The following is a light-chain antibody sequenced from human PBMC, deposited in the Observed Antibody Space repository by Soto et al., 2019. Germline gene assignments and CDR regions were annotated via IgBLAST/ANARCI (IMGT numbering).Light chain of an antibody. CDR1: SSGVGAYTS. CDR3: ISYTGSDTSYV. CDR2: EVS. Sequence: QPVRTQPASVSGSAGQCITISCSGTSSGVGAYTSVSWYQQHPGKAPKLMIYEVSNRPSGVSNRFYGSKSANTASLTISGLQAEEEADYYCISYTGSDTSYVFGTGTKVTVI. J-gene: IGLJ1*01. V-gene: IGLV2-14*01.